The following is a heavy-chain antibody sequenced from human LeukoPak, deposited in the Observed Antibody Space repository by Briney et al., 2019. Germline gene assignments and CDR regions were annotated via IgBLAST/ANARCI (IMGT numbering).Heavy chain of an antibody. Sequence: GRSLRLSCAASGFTFSSYGMHWVSQAPGKGLEWVAVIWYDGSNKYYADSVKGRFTISRDNSKNTLYLQMNSLRAEDTAVYYCARDKSNPGPVVVITSRAADAFDIWGQGTMVTVSS. J-gene: IGHJ3*02. CDR2: IWYDGSNK. D-gene: IGHD3-22*01. CDR3: ARDKSNPGPVVVITSRAADAFDI. V-gene: IGHV3-33*01. CDR1: GFTFSSYG.